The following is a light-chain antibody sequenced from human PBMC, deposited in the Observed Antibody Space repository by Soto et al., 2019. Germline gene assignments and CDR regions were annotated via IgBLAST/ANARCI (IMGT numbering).Light chain of an antibody. CDR3: QQYNSYSPYT. CDR1: ENISRW. V-gene: IGKV1-5*01. Sequence: DIRMTQSPSTLSASVGDRVTITCRASENISRWLAWYQQKPGKAPKVLIYEASSLSSGVPSRFGGSGSGTEFTLTISGVQPDDFATYYCQQYNSYSPYTFGQGTKLDIK. CDR2: EAS. J-gene: IGKJ2*01.